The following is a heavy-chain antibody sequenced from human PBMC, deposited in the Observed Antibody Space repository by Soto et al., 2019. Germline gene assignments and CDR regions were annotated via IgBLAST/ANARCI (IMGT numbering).Heavy chain of an antibody. CDR3: ARSHRYNWFDP. CDR1: GGSISSGDYY. Sequence: PSETLSLTCSVSGGSISSGDYYWSWIRQPPGKGLEWIGYIYYSGSTYYNPSLKSRVTISVDTSKNRFSLKLSSVTAADTAVYYCARSHRYNWFDPWGQGTLVTVSS. V-gene: IGHV4-30-4*01. D-gene: IGHD1-20*01. CDR2: IYYSGST. J-gene: IGHJ5*02.